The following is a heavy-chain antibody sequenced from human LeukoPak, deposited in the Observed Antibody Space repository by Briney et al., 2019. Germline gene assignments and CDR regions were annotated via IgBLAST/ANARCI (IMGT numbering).Heavy chain of an antibody. CDR1: GFSFSIYG. J-gene: IGHJ4*02. D-gene: IGHD3-22*01. V-gene: IGHV3-30*03. CDR3: AMGPYYYDSSGYYY. Sequence: PGGSLRLSCAASGFSFSIYGMHWVRQAPGKGLEWVAVISEDGKNKYYADSVKGRITISRDNSRNTVHLQMNSLRGEDTAVYYCAMGPYYYDSSGYYYWGQGTLVTVSS. CDR2: ISEDGKNK.